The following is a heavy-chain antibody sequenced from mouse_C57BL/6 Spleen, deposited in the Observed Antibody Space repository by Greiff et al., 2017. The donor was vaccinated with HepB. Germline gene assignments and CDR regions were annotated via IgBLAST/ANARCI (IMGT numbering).Heavy chain of an antibody. V-gene: IGHV1-82*01. CDR3: ARSGYGNYDY. CDR2: IYPGDGDT. D-gene: IGHD2-1*01. Sequence: QVQLQQSGPELVKPGASVKISCKASGYAFSSSWMNWVKQRPGKGLEWIGRIYPGDGDTNYKGKFKGKATLTADKSSSTAYMQLSSLTSEDSAVYFSARSGYGNYDYWGQGTTLTVSS. J-gene: IGHJ2*01. CDR1: GYAFSSSW.